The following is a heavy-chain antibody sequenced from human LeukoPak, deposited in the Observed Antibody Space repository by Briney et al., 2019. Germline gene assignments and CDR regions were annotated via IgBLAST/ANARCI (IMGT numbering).Heavy chain of an antibody. Sequence: PGESLRHSCAASGFTFSSYAMHRVRRAPDKGLEWVAVISHDGSNKYYADSVKGRFSISRDNSKNTLYLQMNGLRAEETAMYYCATPYTSGWSLYFDNWGQGTLVTVCS. J-gene: IGHJ4*02. V-gene: IGHV3-30-3*01. CDR3: ATPYTSGWSLYFDN. CDR1: GFTFSSYA. CDR2: ISHDGSNK. D-gene: IGHD6-19*01.